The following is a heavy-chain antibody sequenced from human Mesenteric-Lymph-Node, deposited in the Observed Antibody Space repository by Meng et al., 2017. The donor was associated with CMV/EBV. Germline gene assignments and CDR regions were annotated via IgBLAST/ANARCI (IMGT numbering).Heavy chain of an antibody. J-gene: IGHJ6*02. CDR3: AAGPIRGMDV. CDR2: INPNSGGT. V-gene: IGHV1-2*02. CDR1: GYTFTGYY. Sequence: ASVKVSCKASGYTFTGYYMHWVRQAPGQGLEWMGWINPNSGGTNYAQKFQERVTITRDMSTSTAYMELSSLRSEDTAVYYCAAGPIRGMDVWGQGTTVTVSS.